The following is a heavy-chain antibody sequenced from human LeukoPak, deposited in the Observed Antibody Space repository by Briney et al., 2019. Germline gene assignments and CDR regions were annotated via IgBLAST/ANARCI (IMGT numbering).Heavy chain of an antibody. J-gene: IGHJ5*02. Sequence: ASVKVSCKVSGYTLTELSMHWVRQAPGKGLEWMGGFDPEDGETIYAQKFQGRVTITADESTSTAYMELSSLRSEDTAVYYCAREAPYCSSTSCGIDPWGQGTLVTVSS. CDR3: AREAPYCSSTSCGIDP. CDR1: GYTLTELS. CDR2: FDPEDGET. V-gene: IGHV1-24*01. D-gene: IGHD2-2*01.